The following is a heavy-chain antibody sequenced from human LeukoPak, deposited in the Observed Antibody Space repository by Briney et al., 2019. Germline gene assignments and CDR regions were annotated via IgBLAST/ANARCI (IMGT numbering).Heavy chain of an antibody. Sequence: GGSLRLSCTASGFTFSSYWMSWVRQAPGKGLEWVANINQDGSEKYYVDSVKGRFTIPRDNAKNSLYLQMNSLRAEDTAVYYCARGRRVPAAMGNWFDPWGQGTLVTVSS. CDR1: GFTFSSYW. CDR2: INQDGSEK. D-gene: IGHD2-2*01. CDR3: ARGRRVPAAMGNWFDP. V-gene: IGHV3-7*01. J-gene: IGHJ5*02.